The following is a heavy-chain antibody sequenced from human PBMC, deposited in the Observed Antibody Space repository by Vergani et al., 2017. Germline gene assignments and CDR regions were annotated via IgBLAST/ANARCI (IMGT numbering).Heavy chain of an antibody. J-gene: IGHJ4*02. V-gene: IGHV3-23*03. D-gene: IGHD5-24*01. CDR1: GFIFSSYA. CDR2: IYSGGST. CDR3: ARGYGYNYRGAFDY. Sequence: EVQLLESGGGLVQPGGSLRLSCAASGFIFSSYAMSWVRQAPGKGLEWVSVIYSGGSTYYADSVKGRFTISRDNSKNTLYLQMNSLRAEDTAVYYCARGYGYNYRGAFDYWGQGTLVTVSS.